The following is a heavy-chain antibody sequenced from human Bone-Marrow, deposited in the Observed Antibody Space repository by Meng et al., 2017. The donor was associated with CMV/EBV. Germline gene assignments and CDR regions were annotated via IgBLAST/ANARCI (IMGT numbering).Heavy chain of an antibody. CDR2: IRYDGSNK. D-gene: IGHD2-2*01. CDR1: GFTFSSYG. Sequence: LSLTCAASGFTFSSYGMHWVRPAPGKGLEWVAFIRYDGSNKYYADSVKGRFTISRDNSKNTLYLQMNSLRAEDTAVYYCAKGVLGYCSSTSCLPYYYYGMDVWGQGTTVTVSS. V-gene: IGHV3-30*02. J-gene: IGHJ6*02. CDR3: AKGVLGYCSSTSCLPYYYYGMDV.